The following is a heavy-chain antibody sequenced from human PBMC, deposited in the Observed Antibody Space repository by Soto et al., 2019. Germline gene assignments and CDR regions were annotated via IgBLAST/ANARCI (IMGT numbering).Heavy chain of an antibody. CDR1: GVTVSTNG. V-gene: IGHV3-23*01. J-gene: IGHJ4*02. D-gene: IGHD2-2*01. CDR3: ATRRMPTVRVGFDY. CDR2: ISGGGNT. Sequence: EVQLLESGGGLEQPGGSLRLSCAASGVTVSTNGMTWVRQAPGKGLEWVSTISGGGNTYYADSVKGRFSISRDNSKNTLFLQMSSLRVEDTAIYYCATRRMPTVRVGFDYWGQGTLVTVSS.